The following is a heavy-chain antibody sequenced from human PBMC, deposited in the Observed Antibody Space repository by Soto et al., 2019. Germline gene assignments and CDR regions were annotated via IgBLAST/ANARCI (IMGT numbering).Heavy chain of an antibody. CDR1: GFNLSNYG. Sequence: QVQLVESGGGVVQPGRSLRLSCAASGFNLSNYGMHWVRQAPGQGLEWVSVIWYDGSSTYYAESAKGRFTISRDISKNTLSLQMNSLRVEDAAVYYSARDHASGKYYVEQWGQGTLVTVS. D-gene: IGHD6-19*01. J-gene: IGHJ4*02. V-gene: IGHV3-33*01. CDR2: IWYDGSST. CDR3: ARDHASGKYYVEQ.